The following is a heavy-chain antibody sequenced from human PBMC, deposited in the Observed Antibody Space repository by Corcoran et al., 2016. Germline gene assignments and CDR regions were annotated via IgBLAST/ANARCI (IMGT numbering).Heavy chain of an antibody. J-gene: IGHJ4*02. V-gene: IGHV4-59*01. Sequence: QVQLQESGPGLVKPSETLSLTCTVSGGSISSYYWSWIRQPPGKGLEWIGYIYYSGSTNYNPSLKSRVTISVDMSKNHFSLKLSSVTAADTAVYYCANLWPPGPFDYWGQGTLVTVSS. CDR3: ANLWPPGPFDY. CDR2: IYYSGST. CDR1: GGSISSYY. D-gene: IGHD3-10*01.